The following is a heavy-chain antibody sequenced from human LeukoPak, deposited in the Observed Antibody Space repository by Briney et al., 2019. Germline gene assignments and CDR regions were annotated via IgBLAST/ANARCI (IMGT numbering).Heavy chain of an antibody. Sequence: GGSLRLSCAVSGITLSNYGMSWVRQAPGKGLEWVAGISDSGGRTNYADSVKGRFTISRDNPKNTLYLQMNSLRAEDTAVYFCAKRGVVIRVILVGFHKEAYYFDSRGQGALVTVSS. CDR2: ISDSGGRT. CDR3: AKRGVVIRVILVGFHKEAYYFDS. CDR1: GITLSNYG. D-gene: IGHD3-22*01. V-gene: IGHV3-23*01. J-gene: IGHJ4*02.